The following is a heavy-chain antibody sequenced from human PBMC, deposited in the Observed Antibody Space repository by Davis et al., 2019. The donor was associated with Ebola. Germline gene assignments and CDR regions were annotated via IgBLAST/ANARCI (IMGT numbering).Heavy chain of an antibody. CDR3: ARGWFKSGMDV. Sequence: PSETLSLTCAISGDNVSVYTYGWNWIRQSPSRGLEWLGRTYYNSKWYKDYAVSVKSRITINPDTSTNQFSLQLNSVTPEDTAVYYCARGWFKSGMDVWGQGTTVTVSS. J-gene: IGHJ6*02. CDR2: TYYNSKWYK. D-gene: IGHD6-19*01. V-gene: IGHV6-1*01. CDR1: GDNVSVYTYG.